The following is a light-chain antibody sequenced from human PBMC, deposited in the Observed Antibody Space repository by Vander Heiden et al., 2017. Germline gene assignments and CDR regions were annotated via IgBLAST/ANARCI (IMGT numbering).Light chain of an antibody. CDR3: QSTDTTGTNVV. J-gene: IGLJ2*01. CDR1: ALPDQY. CDR2: KDS. V-gene: IGLV3-25*03. Sequence: SSELTQPPSVSVSPGQTATITCSGDALPDQYSYWYQQKPGQAPLLMIYKDSERPSGIPERFSGSSSGTISTLTISGVQADDEADYYCQSTDTTGTNVVFGGGTRLTVL.